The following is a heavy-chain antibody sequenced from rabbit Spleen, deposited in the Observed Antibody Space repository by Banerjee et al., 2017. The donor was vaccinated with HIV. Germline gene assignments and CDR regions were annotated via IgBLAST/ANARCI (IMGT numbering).Heavy chain of an antibody. J-gene: IGHJ4*01. D-gene: IGHD1-1*01. CDR1: GVSFSGNSY. CDR3: TRGGSGWYMGFSL. CDR2: IDTGSSGFT. Sequence: QSLEESGGDLVKPGASLTLTCTASGVSFSGNSYICWVRQAPGKGLEWIVCIDTGSSGFTYFASWAKGRFTISKTSATTVTLQMTSLTAADTANYFCTRGGSGWYMGFSLWGQGTLVTVS. V-gene: IGHV1S40*01.